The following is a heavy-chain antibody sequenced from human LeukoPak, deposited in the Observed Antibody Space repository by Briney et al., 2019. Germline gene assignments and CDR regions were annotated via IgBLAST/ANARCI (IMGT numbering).Heavy chain of an antibody. J-gene: IGHJ4*02. D-gene: IGHD4-11*01. CDR1: GGSIGGYF. Sequence: SETLSLTCTVSGGSIGGYFWSWLRQPAGKGLEWIGRIHISGSTQCNPSLKSRLTMSVDTSKNQFSLKLSSVTAADTAVYYCAREGYSRFDYWGQGTLVTVSS. CDR3: AREGYSRFDY. CDR2: IHISGST. V-gene: IGHV4-4*07.